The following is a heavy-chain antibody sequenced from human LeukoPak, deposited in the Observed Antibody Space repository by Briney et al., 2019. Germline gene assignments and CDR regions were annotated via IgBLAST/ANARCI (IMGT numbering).Heavy chain of an antibody. CDR1: GFTVSSNY. CDR2: IYSGGST. CDR3: ARDSILSGSYVYWYFDL. Sequence: GGPLRLSCAASGFTVSSNYMSWVRQAPGKGLEWVSVIYSGGSTYYADSVKGRFTISRDNSKNTLYLQMKSLRAEDTAVYYCARDSILSGSYVYWYFDLWGRGTLVTVSS. V-gene: IGHV3-53*01. J-gene: IGHJ2*01. D-gene: IGHD1-26*01.